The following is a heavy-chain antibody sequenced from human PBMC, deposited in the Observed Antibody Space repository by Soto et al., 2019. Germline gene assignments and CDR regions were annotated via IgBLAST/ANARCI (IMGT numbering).Heavy chain of an antibody. J-gene: IGHJ4*02. CDR2: IDPSGGIT. D-gene: IGHD3-22*01. Sequence: ASVKVSCKASGYSFTNFHIRWVRQAPGQGLEWMGMIDPSGGITRDAQRLQGRITMTRDASTSTVYMELRSLTSEDTAVYYCARDVSGHDNYETIGYYFDHWGQGTLVTVSS. CDR3: ARDVSGHDNYETIGYYFDH. V-gene: IGHV1-46*01. CDR1: GYSFTNFH.